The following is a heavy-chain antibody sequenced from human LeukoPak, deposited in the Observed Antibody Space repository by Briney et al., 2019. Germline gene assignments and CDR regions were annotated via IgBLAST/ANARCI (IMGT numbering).Heavy chain of an antibody. CDR2: ISGSGSST. Sequence: GGSLGLSCTASGFTFSNYAMSWVRQSPGKGLDWISTISGSGSSTYYADSVKGRFTISRDNSKNTLYLQMNSLRTEDTALYYCANSKDSGIAVAGASVDYWGQGTLVTVSS. D-gene: IGHD6-19*01. J-gene: IGHJ4*02. CDR1: GFTFSNYA. V-gene: IGHV3-23*01. CDR3: ANSKDSGIAVAGASVDY.